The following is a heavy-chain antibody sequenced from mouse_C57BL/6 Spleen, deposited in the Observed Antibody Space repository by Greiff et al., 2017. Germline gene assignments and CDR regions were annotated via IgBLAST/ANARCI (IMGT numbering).Heavy chain of an antibody. Sequence: QVQLQQPGAELVKPGASVKLSCKASGYTFTSYWMHWVKQRPGRGLEWIGRIDPNSGGTKYNEKFKSKATLTVDKPYSTAYMQLSSLTSEDSAVYYCARRDYGSLSYWYFDVWGTGTTVTVSS. CDR3: ARRDYGSLSYWYFDV. CDR2: IDPNSGGT. J-gene: IGHJ1*03. CDR1: GYTFTSYW. D-gene: IGHD1-1*01. V-gene: IGHV1-72*01.